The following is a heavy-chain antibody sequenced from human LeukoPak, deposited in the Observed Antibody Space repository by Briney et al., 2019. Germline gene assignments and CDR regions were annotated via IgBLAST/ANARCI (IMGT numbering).Heavy chain of an antibody. CDR2: IWSDGSNQ. J-gene: IGHJ4*02. Sequence: GGSLRLSCAASGFSFSTYAMHWVRQAPGKGLDWVAMIWSDGSNQYYADSVKGRFTISRDNSKNTLFLQMNSLRADDTAVYYCTKGYSYGLSLYFDYWGQGTLVTVSS. CDR3: TKGYSYGLSLYFDY. CDR1: GFSFSTYA. D-gene: IGHD5-18*01. V-gene: IGHV3-33*06.